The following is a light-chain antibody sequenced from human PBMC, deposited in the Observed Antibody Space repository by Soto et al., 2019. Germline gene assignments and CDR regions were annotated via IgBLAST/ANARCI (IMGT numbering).Light chain of an antibody. CDR3: QQYNNWPPWP. V-gene: IGKV3-15*01. J-gene: IGKJ1*01. CDR2: DAS. CDR1: HGVSNN. Sequence: ILMTQSPATLSVSPGERATLSCRASHGVSNNLAWYQQKPGQAPRLLIYDASTRATGIPARFSGSGSGTEFTLTISGLQSEDFAVYYCQQYNNWPPWPFGQGTKVEIK.